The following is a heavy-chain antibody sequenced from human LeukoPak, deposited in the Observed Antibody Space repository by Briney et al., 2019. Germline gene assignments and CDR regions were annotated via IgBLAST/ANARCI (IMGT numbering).Heavy chain of an antibody. CDR1: GFTFSSYA. J-gene: IGHJ4*02. D-gene: IGHD4-17*01. Sequence: GGSLRLSCAASGFTFSSYAMRWDRQAPGKGLEWVSAISGSGGSTYYADSVKGRLTISRDNSKNTLYLQMNSLRAEDTAVYYCAKEPDYGDYFDYWGQGTLVTVSS. V-gene: IGHV3-23*01. CDR2: ISGSGGST. CDR3: AKEPDYGDYFDY.